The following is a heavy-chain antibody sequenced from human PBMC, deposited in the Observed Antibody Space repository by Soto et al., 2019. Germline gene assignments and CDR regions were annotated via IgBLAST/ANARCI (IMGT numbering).Heavy chain of an antibody. Sequence: QVQLVESGGGVVQPGRSLRLSCAASGFTFSTYDMHWVRQAPGKGLEWVAVIWYDGSNKYYADSVKGRFTISRDNSKNTLYLQITSLRAEDTAVYCCARTGYYYDATDAFDIWGQGTMVTVSS. J-gene: IGHJ3*02. CDR1: GFTFSTYD. CDR3: ARTGYYYDATDAFDI. D-gene: IGHD3-22*01. V-gene: IGHV3-33*01. CDR2: IWYDGSNK.